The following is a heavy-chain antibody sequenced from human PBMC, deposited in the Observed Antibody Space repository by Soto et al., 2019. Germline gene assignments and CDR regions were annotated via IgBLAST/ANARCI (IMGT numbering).Heavy chain of an antibody. V-gene: IGHV3-23*01. D-gene: IGHD3-10*01. Sequence: EVQLLESGGGLVQPGGSLTLSCATSGFTFSSYAMVWVRQAAEQGLEWVASMSNNGDTAYYADSVKGRFTISRGNSENTLYLQMNGLRADDTALYFCAKSRVFIGAIVTLLDSWGQGTQVTLSS. CDR2: MSNNGDTA. J-gene: IGHJ4*02. CDR3: AKSRVFIGAIVTLLDS. CDR1: GFTFSSYA.